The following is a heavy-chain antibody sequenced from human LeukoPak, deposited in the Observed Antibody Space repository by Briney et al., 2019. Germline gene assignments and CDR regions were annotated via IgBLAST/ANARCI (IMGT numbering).Heavy chain of an antibody. CDR2: INPNSGGT. Sequence: ASVKVSCKASGYTFTGYTMHWVRQAPGQGLEWMGWINPNSGGTNYAQKFQGRVTMTRDTSISTAYMDLSRLRSDDTAVYYCARIRYEGGWGFDYWGQGTLVTVSS. D-gene: IGHD6-19*01. CDR1: GYTFTGYT. CDR3: ARIRYEGGWGFDY. J-gene: IGHJ4*02. V-gene: IGHV1-2*02.